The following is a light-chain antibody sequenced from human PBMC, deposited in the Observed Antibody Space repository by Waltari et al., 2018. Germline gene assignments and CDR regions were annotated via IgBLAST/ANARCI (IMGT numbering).Light chain of an antibody. CDR1: QKVFYNSNDKNY. J-gene: IGKJ2*01. CDR2: WAS. Sequence: DIVLTQSPDSLAVSLGERATINCKSSQKVFYNSNDKNYLVWYQQKSGQPPKLLIYWASTRESGVPDLFSGSGSGTEFTLTISNLQAEDVAVYYCQQSFTTPPTFGQGTKLEIK. V-gene: IGKV4-1*01. CDR3: QQSFTTPPT.